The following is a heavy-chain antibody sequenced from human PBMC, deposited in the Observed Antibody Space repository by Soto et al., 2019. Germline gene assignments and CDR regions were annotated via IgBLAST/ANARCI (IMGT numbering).Heavy chain of an antibody. V-gene: IGHV4-31*03. Sequence: TLSLTGTVSVGSISSGGYYWSWILQHPGKGLEWIGYIYYSGSTYYNPSLKSRVTISVDTSKNQFSLKLSSVTAADTAVYYCARDLGQGGGADYWGQGTLVTVSS. D-gene: IGHD3-16*01. J-gene: IGHJ4*02. CDR2: IYYSGST. CDR3: ARDLGQGGGADY. CDR1: VGSISSGGYY.